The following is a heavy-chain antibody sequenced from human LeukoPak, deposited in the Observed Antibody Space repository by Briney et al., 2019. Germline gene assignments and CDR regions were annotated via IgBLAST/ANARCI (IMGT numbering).Heavy chain of an antibody. CDR1: GFTFSSYA. Sequence: GGSLRLSCAASGFTFSSYAMSWVRQAPGKGLEWVSAISGSGGSTYYADSVKGRFTISRDNSKNTLYLQMNSLRAEDTAVYCCAKDYYGSGSYLDYWGQGTLVTVSS. D-gene: IGHD3-10*01. J-gene: IGHJ4*02. V-gene: IGHV3-23*01. CDR3: AKDYYGSGSYLDY. CDR2: ISGSGGST.